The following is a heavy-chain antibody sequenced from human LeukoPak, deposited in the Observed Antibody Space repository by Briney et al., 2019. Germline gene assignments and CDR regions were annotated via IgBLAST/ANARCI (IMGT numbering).Heavy chain of an antibody. CDR2: IYYSGST. CDR3: ARQEVETSPFDY. Sequence: SETLSLTCTVSGDSINNYYWSWIRQPPGKGLEWIGYIYYSGSTNYNPSLKSRVTISVDTSKKQFSLKLCSVTAADTAVYYCARQEVETSPFDYWGQGTLVTVSS. J-gene: IGHJ4*02. D-gene: IGHD4-23*01. CDR1: GDSINNYY. V-gene: IGHV4-59*08.